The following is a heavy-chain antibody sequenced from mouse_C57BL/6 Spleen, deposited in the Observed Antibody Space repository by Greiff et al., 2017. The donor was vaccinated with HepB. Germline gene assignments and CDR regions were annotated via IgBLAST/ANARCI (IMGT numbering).Heavy chain of an antibody. CDR2: INPSNGGT. CDR1: GYTFTSYW. V-gene: IGHV1-53*01. Sequence: QVHVKQPGTELVKPGASVKLSCKASGYTFTSYWMHWVKQRPGQGLEWIGNINPSNGGTNYNEKFKSKATLTVDQSSSTAYMQLSSLTSEDSAVYYCARDDDYDVEAWFAYWGQGTLVTVSA. D-gene: IGHD2-4*01. J-gene: IGHJ3*01. CDR3: ARDDDYDVEAWFAY.